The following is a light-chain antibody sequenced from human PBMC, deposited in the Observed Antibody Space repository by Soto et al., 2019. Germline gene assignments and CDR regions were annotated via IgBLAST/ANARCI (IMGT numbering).Light chain of an antibody. V-gene: IGLV2-14*03. CDR3: SSHTSSKTYV. Sequence: QSVLTQPASVSGSPGQSITISCTGTSSDVGAYNYVSWYQQHPGKAPKLMIYDVSNRPSGVSNRFSGSKSGNTASLTISGLQAEAEADYYCSSHTSSKTYVFGSGTKVTVL. CDR2: DVS. J-gene: IGLJ1*01. CDR1: SSDVGAYNY.